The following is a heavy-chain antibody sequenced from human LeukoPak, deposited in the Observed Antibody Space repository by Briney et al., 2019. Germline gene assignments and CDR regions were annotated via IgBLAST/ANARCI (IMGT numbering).Heavy chain of an antibody. J-gene: IGHJ4*02. V-gene: IGHV3-23*01. D-gene: IGHD1-26*01. CDR2: ISDSADST. CDR3: VKDLGRYRNNCFDY. Sequence: GGSLRLSCAASGFTFSSYVMNWVRQAPGKGLEWVSGISDSADSTYYPDSVKGRFTISRDDSKNTLYLQMNSLRAEDTAVYYCVKDLGRYRNNCFDYWGQGTLVTVSS. CDR1: GFTFSSYV.